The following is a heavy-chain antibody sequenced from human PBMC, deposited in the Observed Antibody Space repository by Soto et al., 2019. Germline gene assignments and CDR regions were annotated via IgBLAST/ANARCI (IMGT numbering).Heavy chain of an antibody. D-gene: IGHD4-17*01. Sequence: SLTCTVSGGSISSSSYYWGWIRQPPGKGLEWIGSIYYSGSTYYNPSLKSRVTISVDTSKNQFSLKLSSVTAADTAVYYCARDSGDYGDYYFDYWGQGTLVTVSS. V-gene: IGHV4-39*07. CDR3: ARDSGDYGDYYFDY. CDR1: GGSISSSSYY. J-gene: IGHJ4*02. CDR2: IYYSGST.